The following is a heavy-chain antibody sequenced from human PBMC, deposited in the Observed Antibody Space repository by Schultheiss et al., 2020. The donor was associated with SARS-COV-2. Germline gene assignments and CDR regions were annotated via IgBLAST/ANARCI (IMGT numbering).Heavy chain of an antibody. D-gene: IGHD2-2*01. CDR1: GFTFDDYA. Sequence: GGSLRLSCAASGFTFDDYAMHWVRQAPGKGLEWVSGISWNSGSIGYADSVKGRFTISRDNAKNSLYLQMNSLRAEDTALYYCAKELGYCSSTSCSPNYYYYGMDVWGRGTTVTVAS. V-gene: IGHV3-9*01. J-gene: IGHJ6*02. CDR2: ISWNSGSI. CDR3: AKELGYCSSTSCSPNYYYYGMDV.